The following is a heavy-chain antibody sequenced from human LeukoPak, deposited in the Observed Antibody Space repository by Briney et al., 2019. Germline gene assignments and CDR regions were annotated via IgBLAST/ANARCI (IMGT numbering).Heavy chain of an antibody. CDR1: GFTFSDYS. V-gene: IGHV3-21*01. Sequence: GGSLRLSCAASGFTFSDYSMNWVRQAPGKGLEWVSSISSNSAYLYYVDSLRGRFTVSRDNAKSSLSLQMNSLRVEDTAVYYCARAHCSGRGCYQRYDGFDIWGQGTVVTVSS. CDR3: ARAHCSGRGCYQRYDGFDI. CDR2: ISSNSAYL. J-gene: IGHJ3*02. D-gene: IGHD2-15*01.